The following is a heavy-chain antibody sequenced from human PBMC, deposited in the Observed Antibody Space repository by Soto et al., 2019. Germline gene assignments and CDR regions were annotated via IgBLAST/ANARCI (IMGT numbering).Heavy chain of an antibody. V-gene: IGHV1-69*02. CDR3: ARGVDSSRPMTDAYYYYYMDV. CDR1: GGTFSSYT. J-gene: IGHJ6*03. CDR2: IIPILGIA. Sequence: VQLVQSGAEVKKPGSSVKVSCKASGGTFSSYTISWVRQAPGQGLEWMGRIIPILGIANYAQKFQGRVTITADKSTSTAYMELSSLRSEDTAVYYCARGVDSSRPMTDAYYYYYMDVWGKGTTVTVSS. D-gene: IGHD3-3*01.